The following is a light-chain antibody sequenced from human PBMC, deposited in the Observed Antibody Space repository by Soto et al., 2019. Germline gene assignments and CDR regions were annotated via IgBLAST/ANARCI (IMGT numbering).Light chain of an antibody. V-gene: IGKV3-15*01. CDR1: QSVSSN. CDR2: GAS. Sequence: VMTQSPTTLSVSPGERATLSCRASQSVSSNLAWYQQKPGQAPRLLIYGASTRATGIPARFSGSGSGTEFTLTISSLQSEDFAVYYCQQYNNWPPWTFGQGTKVDIK. CDR3: QQYNNWPPWT. J-gene: IGKJ1*01.